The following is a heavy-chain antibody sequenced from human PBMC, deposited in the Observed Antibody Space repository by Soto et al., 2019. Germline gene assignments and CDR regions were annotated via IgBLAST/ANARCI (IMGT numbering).Heavy chain of an antibody. Sequence: QVQLVQSGAEVKKPGSSVKVSCKASGGTFSSYAISWVRQAPGQGLEWMGGIIPIFGTANYAQKFQARVTTTADESTSTAYMELSSLRSEDTAVYYCAGFLRTGTHQPNNDYWGQGTLVTVSS. D-gene: IGHD1-7*01. CDR3: AGFLRTGTHQPNNDY. J-gene: IGHJ4*02. CDR2: IIPIFGTA. CDR1: GGTFSSYA. V-gene: IGHV1-69*01.